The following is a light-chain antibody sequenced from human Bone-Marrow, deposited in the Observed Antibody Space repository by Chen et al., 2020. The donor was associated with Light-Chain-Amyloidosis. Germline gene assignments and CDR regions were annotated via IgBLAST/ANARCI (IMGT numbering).Light chain of an antibody. J-gene: IGLJ1*01. CDR1: SSNIGAGND. V-gene: IGLV1-40*01. CDR3: QTYANATHV. CDR2: GNT. Sequence: QSVLTQPPSVSGAPWPKVTILCTGSSSNIGAGNDVHWYQQLPGTTPKILIYGNTNRLSGVPSRFSGSKSGTSASLVISGLQPDDEADYHCQTYANATHVFGTGTKVIVL.